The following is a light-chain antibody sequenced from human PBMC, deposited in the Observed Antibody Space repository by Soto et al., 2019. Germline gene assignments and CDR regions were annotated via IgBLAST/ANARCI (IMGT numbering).Light chain of an antibody. CDR2: GAS. CDR1: QSINTN. J-gene: IGKJ1*01. CDR3: QQYNSWLWT. V-gene: IGKV3-15*01. Sequence: EIVMTQSPATLSVSPGQRATLSCRASQSINTNLAWYQQKPGQAPRLLIYGASTRATGIPVRFSGSGSGTEFTLIISSLQSEDSAVYYCQQYNSWLWTFGQGTKVEIK.